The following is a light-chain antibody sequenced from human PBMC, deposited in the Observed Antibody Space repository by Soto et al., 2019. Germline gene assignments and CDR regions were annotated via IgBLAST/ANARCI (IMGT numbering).Light chain of an antibody. V-gene: IGKV3-15*01. CDR1: QSVSID. CDR2: VAS. J-gene: IGKJ1*01. CDR3: HQYNSWPPT. Sequence: EIVLTQSLATLSVSPGGRATLSCRASQSVSIDLAWYQQKPGQPPRLLIYVASTKAPGIPTRFSGSGSGAESTLTISSLQSEDFAVYYCHQYNSWPPTFGQGTKVDI.